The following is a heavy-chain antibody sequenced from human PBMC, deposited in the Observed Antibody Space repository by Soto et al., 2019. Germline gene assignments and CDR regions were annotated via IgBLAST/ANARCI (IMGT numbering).Heavy chain of an antibody. Sequence: ETLSLTCTVSGDSVTSVSDYWSWIRQPPGKGLEWIGYIYYSGSADYNPSLGSRVTISIDTSKNQFSLKLTSVTAADTAVYYCARGVGFGYYYYHMDLWGQGTTVTV. CDR1: GDSVTSVSDY. V-gene: IGHV4-61*01. D-gene: IGHD3-10*01. CDR2: IYYSGSA. J-gene: IGHJ6*02. CDR3: ARGVGFGYYYYHMDL.